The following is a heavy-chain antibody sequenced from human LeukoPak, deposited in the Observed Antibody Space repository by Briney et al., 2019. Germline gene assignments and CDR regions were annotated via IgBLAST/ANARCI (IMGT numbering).Heavy chain of an antibody. Sequence: PGGSLILSCAASGFTFSNFWMNWVRQAPGKGLEWVANIKEDGSAKYFVDSVKGRFTVSRDNAKNSLYLQMNSLRAEDTAVYYCAREGGGVGYFQEVDAFDIWGQGTMVTVSS. CDR3: AREGGGVGYFQEVDAFDI. CDR2: IKEDGSAK. J-gene: IGHJ3*02. D-gene: IGHD3-16*01. V-gene: IGHV3-7*01. CDR1: GFTFSNFW.